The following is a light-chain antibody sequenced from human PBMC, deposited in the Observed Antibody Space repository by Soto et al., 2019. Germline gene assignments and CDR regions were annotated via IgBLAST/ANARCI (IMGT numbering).Light chain of an antibody. CDR3: RSYTTNKTLL. CDR2: EVS. V-gene: IGLV2-14*01. Sequence: QSVLTQPASLSGSPGQSITNSCTGTSSDVGDYNFVSWYQQHPGKAPKLIFYEVSNRPPGLSDRFSGSKSGTTASLTISGLQAEDEADYFCRSYTTNKTLLFGGGTKLTVL. CDR1: SSDVGDYNF. J-gene: IGLJ2*01.